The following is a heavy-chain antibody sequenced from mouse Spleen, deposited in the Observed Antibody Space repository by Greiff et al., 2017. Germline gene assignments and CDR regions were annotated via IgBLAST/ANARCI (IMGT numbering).Heavy chain of an antibody. CDR1: GYSFTGYY. V-gene: IGHV1-42*01. Sequence: VHVKQSGPELVKPGASVKISCKASGYSFTGYYMNWVKQSPEKSLEWIGEINPSTGGTTYNQKFKAKATLTVDKSSSTAYMELRSLTSEDSAVYYCARGDLYAMDYWGQGTSVTVSS. CDR2: INPSTGGT. CDR3: ARGDLYAMDY. J-gene: IGHJ4*01. D-gene: IGHD3-3*01.